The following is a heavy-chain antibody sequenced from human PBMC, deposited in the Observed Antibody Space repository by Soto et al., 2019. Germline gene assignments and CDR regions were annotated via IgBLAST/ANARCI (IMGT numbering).Heavy chain of an antibody. V-gene: IGHV4-31*03. D-gene: IGHD3-16*01. Sequence: SETLSLTCTVSGGSISSGGYYWSWIRQHPGKGLEWIGYIYYSGSTYYNPSLKSRVTISVDTSKNQFSLKLSSVTAADTAVYYCASTRYDYIWGRPNWFDPWGQGTLVTVSS. CDR3: ASTRYDYIWGRPNWFDP. J-gene: IGHJ5*02. CDR1: GGSISSGGYY. CDR2: IYYSGST.